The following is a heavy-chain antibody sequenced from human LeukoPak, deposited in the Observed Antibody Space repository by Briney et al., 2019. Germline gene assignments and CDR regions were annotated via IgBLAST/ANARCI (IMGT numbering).Heavy chain of an antibody. V-gene: IGHV1-2*02. CDR1: GYTFTGYY. CDR3: ARERSGANSYGYWEY. D-gene: IGHD5-18*01. CDR2: INPNSGGT. Sequence: ASVTVSCKASGYTFTGYYMHWVRQAPGQGLEWMGWINPNSGGTNYAQKFQGRVTMTRDTSISTAYMEVSSLRSDDTAVYYCARERSGANSYGYWEYWGQGTLVTVSP. J-gene: IGHJ4*02.